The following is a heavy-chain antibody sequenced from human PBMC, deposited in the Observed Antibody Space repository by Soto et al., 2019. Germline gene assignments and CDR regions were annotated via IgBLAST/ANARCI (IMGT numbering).Heavy chain of an antibody. CDR3: ARVPRLVATRIGDWFDP. J-gene: IGHJ5*02. Sequence: SETLSLTCTVSGGSIRSGDYYWTWIRQHPGKGLEWIGYIYYSGSTYYNPSLQSRVTLSVDTSKNQFSLRLSFVTAADTAVYYCARVPRLVATRIGDWFDPWGQGTLVTVSS. CDR1: GGSIRSGDYY. D-gene: IGHD2-21*02. V-gene: IGHV4-31*03. CDR2: IYYSGST.